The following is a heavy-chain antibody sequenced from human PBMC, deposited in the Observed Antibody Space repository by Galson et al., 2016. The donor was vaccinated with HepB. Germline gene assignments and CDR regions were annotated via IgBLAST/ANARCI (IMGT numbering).Heavy chain of an antibody. CDR3: ARAPDCGGGSCQGDYYYGMDV. V-gene: IGHV3-74*01. J-gene: IGHJ6*02. D-gene: IGHD2-15*01. CDR1: GFTFSTYW. CDR2: INPDGRGT. Sequence: SLRLSCAASGFTFSTYWMHWVRQAPGKGLVWVSRINPDGRGTAYADSVKGPFTTSRDNAKKRLYLQMNRLRAEDKAVYYCARAPDCGGGSCQGDYYYGMDVWGQGATVTVSS.